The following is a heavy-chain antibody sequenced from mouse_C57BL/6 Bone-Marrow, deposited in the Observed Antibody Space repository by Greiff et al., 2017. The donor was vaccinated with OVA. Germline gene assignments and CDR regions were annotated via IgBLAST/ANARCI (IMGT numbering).Heavy chain of an antibody. Sequence: VKVEESGPGLVAPSQSLSITCTVSGFSLTSYGVHWVRQPPGKGLEWLVVIWSDGSTTYNSALKSRLSISKDNSKSQVFLKMNSLQTDDTAMYYCARHRWLLGYFDGWGTGTTVTVSS. J-gene: IGHJ1*03. CDR2: IWSDGST. CDR1: GFSLTSYG. V-gene: IGHV2-6-1*01. D-gene: IGHD2-3*01. CDR3: ARHRWLLGYFDG.